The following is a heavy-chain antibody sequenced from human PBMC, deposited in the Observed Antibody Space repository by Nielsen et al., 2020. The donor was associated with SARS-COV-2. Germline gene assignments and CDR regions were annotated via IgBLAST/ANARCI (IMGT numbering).Heavy chain of an antibody. CDR1: GASFSNDGFY. CDR3: QTGGYFGYFDY. CDR2: IYYDGST. J-gene: IGHJ4*02. Sequence: SKTLSLTCTVSGASFSNDGFYWSWSRQHPGKGLECLAYIYYDGSTFYNPSLKSRVSISMDTSNNLFSLRLNSVTAADTAVYYCQTGGYFGYFDYWGRGALVTVSS. D-gene: IGHD1-26*01. V-gene: IGHV4-31*03.